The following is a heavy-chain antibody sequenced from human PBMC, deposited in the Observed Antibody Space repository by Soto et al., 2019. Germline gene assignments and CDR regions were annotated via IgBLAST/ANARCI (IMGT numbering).Heavy chain of an antibody. CDR1: GGSFSGYY. D-gene: IGHD2-21*02. J-gene: IGHJ4*02. CDR2: VNHSGTT. V-gene: IGHV4-34*01. CDR3: ARGIGXXXXINCYSSRRLRFDS. Sequence: QVQLQQWGAGLLKPSETLSLTCAVYGGSFSGYYWTWIRQSPEKGLEWIGEVNHSGTTYYNPSLKTRVTISVHTPKNQFSLKMSSVTAADTAVYYCARGIGXXXXINCYSSRRLRFDSWGQGTLVTVSS.